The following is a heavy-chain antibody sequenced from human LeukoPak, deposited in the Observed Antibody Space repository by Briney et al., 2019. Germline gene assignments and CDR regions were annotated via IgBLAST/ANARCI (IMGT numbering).Heavy chain of an antibody. J-gene: IGHJ6*02. V-gene: IGHV3-21*06. Sequence: GGSLRLSCAASGFTFSSYTMNWVRQAPGKGLEWVSSISSSSTYIYYADSVKGRFTISRDNANNSLFLQMNSLRAEDTAVYYCAREYYDILTGYFGSGYYYGMDVWGQGTTVTVSS. D-gene: IGHD3-9*01. CDR1: GFTFSSYT. CDR3: AREYYDILTGYFGSGYYYGMDV. CDR2: ISSSSTYI.